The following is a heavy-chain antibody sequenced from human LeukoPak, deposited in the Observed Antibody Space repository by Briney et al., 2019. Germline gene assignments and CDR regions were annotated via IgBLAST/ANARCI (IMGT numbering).Heavy chain of an antibody. J-gene: IGHJ3*02. CDR2: IYYSGST. D-gene: IGHD5-12*01. CDR1: GGSISSYY. CDR3: AREHTTLATIEGAFDI. V-gene: IGHV4-59*12. Sequence: KASGTLSLTCTVSGGSISSYYWSWIRQPPGKGLEWIGYIYYSGSTNYNPSLKSRVTISVDTSKNQFSLQLNSVTPEDTAVYYCAREHTTLATIEGAFDIWGQGTMVTVSS.